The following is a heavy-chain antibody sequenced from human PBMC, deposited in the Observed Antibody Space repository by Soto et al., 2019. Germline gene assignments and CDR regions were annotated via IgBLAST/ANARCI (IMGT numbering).Heavy chain of an antibody. CDR2: INHSGST. Sequence: QVQLQQWGAGLLKPSETLSLTCAVYGGSFSGYYWSWIRQPPGKGLEWIGEINHSGSTNYNPSLTSRVTISVDTSKNQFSLKLSSVTAADTAVYYCARGRYYDSSGHDYWGQGTLVTVSS. CDR3: ARGRYYDSSGHDY. V-gene: IGHV4-34*01. CDR1: GGSFSGYY. J-gene: IGHJ4*02. D-gene: IGHD3-22*01.